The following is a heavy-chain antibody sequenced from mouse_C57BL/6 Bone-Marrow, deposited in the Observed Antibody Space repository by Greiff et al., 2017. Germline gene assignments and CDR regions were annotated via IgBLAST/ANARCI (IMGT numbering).Heavy chain of an antibody. Sequence: VKLQQPGAELVKPGASVKLSCKASGYPFPSYRMHWVKQRPGQGLEWIGMIHPNSGSPTYNEKSKSKATLTVDKSSSTAYKQLSSRTSEDSAVYFCARMEEGYPYYFDYWGQGTTLTVAS. D-gene: IGHD2-2*01. CDR2: IHPNSGSP. CDR3: ARMEEGYPYYFDY. J-gene: IGHJ2*01. CDR1: GYPFPSYR. V-gene: IGHV1-64*01.